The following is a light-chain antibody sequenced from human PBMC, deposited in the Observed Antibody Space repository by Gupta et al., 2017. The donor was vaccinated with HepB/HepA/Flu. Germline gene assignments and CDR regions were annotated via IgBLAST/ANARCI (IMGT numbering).Light chain of an antibody. CDR1: ERIRSY. CDR2: LAS. V-gene: IGKV1-39*01. Sequence: DIQMTQSPSSLSASVGDRVTISFRASERIRSYLNWYQQKPGKVPKLLIYLASSLQSGVPSRFCGCGFGKYLSLTNSRGQQEDFASYYSHQSHSNLMCTFGQGTKVEIK. CDR3: HQSHSNLMCT. J-gene: IGKJ2*02.